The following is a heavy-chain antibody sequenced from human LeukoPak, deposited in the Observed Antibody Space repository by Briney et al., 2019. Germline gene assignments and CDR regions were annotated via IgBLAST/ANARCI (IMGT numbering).Heavy chain of an antibody. Sequence: GESLKISCKASGYSFTDFWIGWVRQMPGKGLEWMGIIYPRDSDTRYSPSFQGQVTISADRSISTASLQWSSLKASDTAMYYCARLGGIADAFDIWGQGTMVTVSS. CDR2: IYPRDSDT. CDR3: ARLGGIADAFDI. CDR1: GYSFTDFW. J-gene: IGHJ3*02. D-gene: IGHD6-13*01. V-gene: IGHV5-51*01.